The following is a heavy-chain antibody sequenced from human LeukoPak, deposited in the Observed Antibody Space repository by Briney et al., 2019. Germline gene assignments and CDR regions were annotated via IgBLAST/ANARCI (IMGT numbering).Heavy chain of an antibody. D-gene: IGHD6-6*01. J-gene: IGHJ4*02. CDR2: IKQDGSQE. Sequence: GGSLRLSCAASGFTFSSYWMNWARQAPGKGLEWVAHIKQDGSQEYYVDSVKGRFTISRDSAKNSLYLQMNSLRAEDTAVYNCARNEYSSSPFDYWGQGTLVTVSS. CDR3: ARNEYSSSPFDY. CDR1: GFTFSSYW. V-gene: IGHV3-7*01.